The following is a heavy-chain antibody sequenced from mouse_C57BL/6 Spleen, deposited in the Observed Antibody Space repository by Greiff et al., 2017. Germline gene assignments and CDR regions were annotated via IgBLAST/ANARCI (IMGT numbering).Heavy chain of an antibody. Sequence: QVQLQQSGAELVMPGASVKLSCKASGYTFTSYWMHWVKQRPGQGLEWIGEIDPSDSYTNYNQKFKGKSTLTVDKSSSTAYMQLSSLTSEDSAVYYCARSPLYYSNYGGGAMDYWGQGTSVTVSS. J-gene: IGHJ4*01. D-gene: IGHD2-5*01. CDR2: IDPSDSYT. CDR1: GYTFTSYW. CDR3: ARSPLYYSNYGGGAMDY. V-gene: IGHV1-69*01.